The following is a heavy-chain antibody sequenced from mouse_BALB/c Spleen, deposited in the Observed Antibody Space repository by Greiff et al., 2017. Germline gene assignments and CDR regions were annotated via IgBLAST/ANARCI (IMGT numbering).Heavy chain of an antibody. CDR1: GFSLTGYG. J-gene: IGHJ4*01. Sequence: VKLMESGPGLVAPSLCLSITCTGSGFSLTGYGVNWVRQPPGKGLEWLGVICSYGSTAYNSALNSRLGISKDNSKSQVVLKMHSLQTDDTARYYCARDRGHYYSDHAMDYWGQGTSVTVSS. CDR3: ARDRGHYYSDHAMDY. V-gene: IGHV2-6-7*01. D-gene: IGHD1-2*01. CDR2: ICSYGST.